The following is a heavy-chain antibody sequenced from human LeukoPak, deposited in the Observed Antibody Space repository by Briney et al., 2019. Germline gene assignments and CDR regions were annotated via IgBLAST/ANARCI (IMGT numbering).Heavy chain of an antibody. V-gene: IGHV3-21*01. CDR1: GFTFSSYT. Sequence: PGGSQRLSCAASGFTFSSYTMNWVRQAPGKGLEWVSSISSSSSYIYYADSVKGRFTISRDNAKNSLYLQMNSLRAEDTAVYYCARDREGSGTYLDYWGQGTLVTVSS. D-gene: IGHD1-26*01. J-gene: IGHJ4*02. CDR3: ARDREGSGTYLDY. CDR2: ISSSSSYI.